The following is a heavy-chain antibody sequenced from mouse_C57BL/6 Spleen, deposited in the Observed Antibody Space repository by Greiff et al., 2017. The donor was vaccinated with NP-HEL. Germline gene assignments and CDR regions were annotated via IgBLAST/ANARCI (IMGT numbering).Heavy chain of an antibody. D-gene: IGHD4-1*01. J-gene: IGHJ3*01. CDR3: ARGERGRGLAY. V-gene: IGHV1-55*01. CDR2: IYPGSGST. Sequence: VQLQQPGAELVKPGASVKMSCKASGYTFTSYWITWVKQRPGQGLEWIGDIYPGSGSTNYNEKFKSKATLTVDTSSSTAYMQLSSLTSEDSGVYYCARGERGRGLAYGGQGTLVTVAA. CDR1: GYTFTSYW.